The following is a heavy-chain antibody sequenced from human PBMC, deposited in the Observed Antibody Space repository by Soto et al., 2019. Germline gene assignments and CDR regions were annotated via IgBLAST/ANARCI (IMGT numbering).Heavy chain of an antibody. CDR3: AREGQAPYYYYGMDV. CDR1: GYTFTNYG. J-gene: IGHJ6*02. CDR2: ISGYNGNT. Sequence: QVHVVQSGDEVKKPGASVTVSCKASGYTFTNYGFSWVRQAPGQGVEWMGWISGYNGNTKYAEKFQGRVTMTTDTSTSTDHMELRSLRSDDTAVYYCAREGQAPYYYYGMDVWGQGTAVTVSS. V-gene: IGHV1-18*01.